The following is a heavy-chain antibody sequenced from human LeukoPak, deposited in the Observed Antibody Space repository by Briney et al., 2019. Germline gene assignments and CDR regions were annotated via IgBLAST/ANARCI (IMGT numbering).Heavy chain of an antibody. J-gene: IGHJ4*02. CDR3: AKNRHYYDSSGP. V-gene: IGHV3-23*01. CDR1: GFTFSSYS. CDR2: ISGSGGST. D-gene: IGHD3-22*01. Sequence: ESGGSLRLSCAASGFTFSSYSMNWVRQAPGKGLEWVSAISGSGGSTYYADSVKGRFTISRDNSKNTLYLQMNSLRAEDTAVYYCAKNRHYYDSSGPWGQGTLVTVSS.